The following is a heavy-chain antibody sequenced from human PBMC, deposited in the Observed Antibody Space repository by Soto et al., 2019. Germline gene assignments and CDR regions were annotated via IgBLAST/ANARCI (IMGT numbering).Heavy chain of an antibody. CDR1: GFTFSSYG. CDR2: ISYDGSNK. V-gene: IGHV3-30*18. D-gene: IGHD6-25*01. Sequence: GGSLRLSCAASGFTFSSYGMHWVRQAPGKGLEWVAVISYDGSNKYYADSAKGRFTISRDNSKNTLYLQMNSLRAEDTAVYYCAKDGRGYRNWFDPWGQGTLVTVSS. CDR3: AKDGRGYRNWFDP. J-gene: IGHJ5*02.